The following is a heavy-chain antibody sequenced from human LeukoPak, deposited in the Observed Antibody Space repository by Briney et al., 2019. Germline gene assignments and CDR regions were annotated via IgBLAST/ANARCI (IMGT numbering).Heavy chain of an antibody. D-gene: IGHD3-22*01. CDR3: ARLPKFYDSSGYLPDDY. V-gene: IGHV1-18*01. CDR1: GYTFTSYG. J-gene: IGHJ4*02. CDR2: SSPYNGNT. Sequence: GASEPVPCKPSGYTFTSYGISGVRQAPRQGLEGMGWSSPYNGNTNYAQKLQGRVTMTTDTSTSTAYMELRSLRSDDTAVYYCARLPKFYDSSGYLPDDYWGQGTLVTVSS.